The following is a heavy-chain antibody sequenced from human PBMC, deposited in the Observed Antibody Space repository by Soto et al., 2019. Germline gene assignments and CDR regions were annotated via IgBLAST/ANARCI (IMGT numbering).Heavy chain of an antibody. CDR3: ARDTYYDFWSGNNWFDP. Sequence: ASVTVSCTASGSTFTSYGISWVRQAPGQGLEWMGWISAYNGNTNYAQKLQGRVTMTTDTSTSTAYMELRSLRSDDTAVYYCARDTYYDFWSGNNWFDPWGQGTLVTVSS. J-gene: IGHJ5*02. CDR1: GSTFTSYG. D-gene: IGHD3-3*01. CDR2: ISAYNGNT. V-gene: IGHV1-18*01.